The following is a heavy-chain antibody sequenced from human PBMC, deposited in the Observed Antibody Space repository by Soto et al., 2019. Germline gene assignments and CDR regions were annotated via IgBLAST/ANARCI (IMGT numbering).Heavy chain of an antibody. D-gene: IGHD1-26*01. J-gene: IGHJ4*02. Sequence: GGSLRLYCADSGSTINNAWMSWVRQAPGKGLEWVGRIKSNGNCGTADYAAHVKGRFTISRDDSKNMLYLQMNSLKTEYTAVYYCITTYSGTPARPYLDLWGQGTPVTVSS. CDR1: GSTINNAW. CDR2: IKSNGNCGTA. CDR3: ITTYSGTPARPYLDL. V-gene: IGHV3-15*01.